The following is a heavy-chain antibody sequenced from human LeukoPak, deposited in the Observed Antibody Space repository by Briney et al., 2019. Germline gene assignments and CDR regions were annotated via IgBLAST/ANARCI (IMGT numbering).Heavy chain of an antibody. CDR2: INHSGST. CDR1: GGSISSSSYY. CDR3: ARGDRDSPTYYYYYYYMDV. D-gene: IGHD2-15*01. V-gene: IGHV4-39*07. J-gene: IGHJ6*03. Sequence: PSETLSLTCSVSGGSISSSSYYWGWIRQPPGKGLEWIGEINHSGSTNYNPSLKSRVTISVDTSKNQFSLKLSSVTAADTAVYYCARGDRDSPTYYYYYYYMDVWGKGTTVTVSS.